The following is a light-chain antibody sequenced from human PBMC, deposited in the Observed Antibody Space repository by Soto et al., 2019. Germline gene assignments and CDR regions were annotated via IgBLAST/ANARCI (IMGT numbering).Light chain of an antibody. CDR3: GSWDSSLSAYV. CDR1: SSNIGANS. V-gene: IGLV1-51*01. CDR2: GDN. Sequence: QSVLTQPPSVSAAPGQKVTISCSGSSSNIGANSVSWYQQLPGAAPKLLIYGDNKRPSGLPDRFSGSTSGTSATLGITGFQTGDEADYYCGSWDSSLSAYVFGTGTKVTVL. J-gene: IGLJ1*01.